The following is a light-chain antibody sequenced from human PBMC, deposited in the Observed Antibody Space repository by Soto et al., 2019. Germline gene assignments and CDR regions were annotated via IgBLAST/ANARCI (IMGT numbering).Light chain of an antibody. CDR3: SSYTSSSTPLV. CDR2: EVS. J-gene: IGLJ1*01. V-gene: IGLV2-14*01. Sequence: QSVLTQPASVSGSPGQSITISCTGTSSDVGGYNYVSWYQHHPGKAPKLMIYEVSNRPSGVSNRFSGSKSGNTASLTISGLQAEDEADYYCSSYTSSSTPLVFGTGTKLTVL. CDR1: SSDVGGYNY.